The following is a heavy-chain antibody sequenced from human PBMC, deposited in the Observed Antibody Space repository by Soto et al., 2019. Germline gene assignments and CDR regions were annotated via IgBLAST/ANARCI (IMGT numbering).Heavy chain of an antibody. CDR3: ARDKKVFWSGYYSHWFDP. V-gene: IGHV4-31*03. CDR1: GGCMSSGGYY. D-gene: IGHD3-3*01. J-gene: IGHJ5*02. CDR2: IYYSGST. Sequence: SETLALTCTVSGGCMSSGGYYWSWIRQHPGKGLEWIGYIYYSGSTYYNPSLKSRVTISVDTSKNQFSLKLSSVTAADTAVYYCARDKKVFWSGYYSHWFDPWGQGTLVTVSS.